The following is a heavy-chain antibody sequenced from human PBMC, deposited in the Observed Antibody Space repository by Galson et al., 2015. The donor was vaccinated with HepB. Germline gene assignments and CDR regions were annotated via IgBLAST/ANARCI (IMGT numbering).Heavy chain of an antibody. CDR3: ARAPFVVVRYYGMDV. J-gene: IGHJ6*02. CDR2: INHSGST. D-gene: IGHD2-2*01. V-gene: IGHV4-39*07. Sequence: SETLSLTCTVSGGSISSGSYYWSWIRQPPGKGLEWIGEINHSGSTNYNPSLKSRVTISVDTSKNQFSLKLSSVTAADTAVYYCARAPFVVVRYYGMDVWGQGTTVTVSS. CDR1: GGSISSGSYY.